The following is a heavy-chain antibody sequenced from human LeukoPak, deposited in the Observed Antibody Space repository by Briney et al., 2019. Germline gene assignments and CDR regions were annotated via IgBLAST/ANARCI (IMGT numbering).Heavy chain of an antibody. D-gene: IGHD3-3*01. CDR1: GGSFSGYY. J-gene: IGHJ4*02. Sequence: SETLSLTCAVYGGSFSGYYWSWIRQPPGKGLEWIGEINHSGSTNYNPSLKSRVTISVDTSKNQFSLKLSSVTVADTAVYYCARGLLRFLELIRARSPKYYFDYWGQGTLVTVSS. V-gene: IGHV4-34*01. CDR3: ARGLLRFLELIRARSPKYYFDY. CDR2: INHSGST.